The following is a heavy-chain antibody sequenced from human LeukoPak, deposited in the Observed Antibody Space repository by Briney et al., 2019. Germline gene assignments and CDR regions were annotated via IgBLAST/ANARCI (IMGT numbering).Heavy chain of an antibody. V-gene: IGHV1-45*02. J-gene: IGHJ3*02. CDR1: GYTFTSYD. CDR3: ARSPFSGDDDAFDI. D-gene: IGHD5-12*01. CDR2: ITPFNGNT. Sequence: GASVKVSCKASGYTFTSYDINWVRQATGQGLEWMGWITPFNGNTNYAQQFQDRVTITRDRSRNTVYMELNSLRFEDTAMYYCARSPFSGDDDAFDIWGQGTTVTVSS.